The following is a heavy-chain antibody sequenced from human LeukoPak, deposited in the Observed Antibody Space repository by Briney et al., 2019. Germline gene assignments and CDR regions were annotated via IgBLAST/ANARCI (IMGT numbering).Heavy chain of an antibody. V-gene: IGHV3-48*04. CDR1: GFTFSSYS. D-gene: IGHD3-22*01. CDR3: ARDPHYYDSSGYPFDY. J-gene: IGHJ4*02. CDR2: ISSSSSTI. Sequence: GGSLRLSCAASGFTFSSYSMNWVRQAPGKGLEWVSYISSSSSTIYYADSVKGRFTISGDNAKNSLYLQMNSLRAEDTAVYYCARDPHYYDSSGYPFDYWGQGTLVTVSS.